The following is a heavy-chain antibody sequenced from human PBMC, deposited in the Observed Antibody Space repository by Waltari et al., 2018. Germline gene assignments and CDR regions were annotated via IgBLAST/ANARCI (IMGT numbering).Heavy chain of an antibody. V-gene: IGHV4-34*01. CDR2: INHSGST. J-gene: IGHJ5*02. Sequence: QVQLQQWGAGLLKPSETLSLTCAVYGGSFSGYYWSWIRQPPGQGLEWIGEINHSGSTKYNPALKSRVTISVYTSKNQFSLKLSSVTAADTAVYYCASPWAATNWFDPWGQGTLVTVSS. CDR3: ASPWAATNWFDP. D-gene: IGHD6-25*01. CDR1: GGSFSGYY.